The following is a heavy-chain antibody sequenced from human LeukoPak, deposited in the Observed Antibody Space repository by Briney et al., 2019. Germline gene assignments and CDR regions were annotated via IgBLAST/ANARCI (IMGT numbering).Heavy chain of an antibody. D-gene: IGHD5-18*01. J-gene: IGHJ4*02. CDR1: GGTFSSYA. CDR2: IIPIFGTA. CDR3: ARATFDRGYSYGTDY. Sequence: GASVKVSCKASGGTFSSYAISWVRQAPGQGLEWMGRIIPIFGTANYAQKFQGRVTITTDESTSTAYMELSSLRSEDTAVYYCARATFDRGYSYGTDYWGQGTLVTVSS. V-gene: IGHV1-69*05.